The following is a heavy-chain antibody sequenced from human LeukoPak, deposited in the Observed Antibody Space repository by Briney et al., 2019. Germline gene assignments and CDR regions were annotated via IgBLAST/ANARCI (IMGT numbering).Heavy chain of an antibody. V-gene: IGHV1-2*02. CDR2: INPNRGGT. J-gene: IGHJ4*02. D-gene: IGHD3-22*01. CDR3: ARAVRTHNYYDSSGYYYFLDY. Sequence: ASVKVSCKASGYTFTGYYMHWVRQAPGQGLEWMGWINPNRGGTNYAQKFQGRVTMTRDTSISTAYMELSRLRSDDTAVYYCARAVRTHNYYDSSGYYYFLDYWGQGTLVTVSS. CDR1: GYTFTGYY.